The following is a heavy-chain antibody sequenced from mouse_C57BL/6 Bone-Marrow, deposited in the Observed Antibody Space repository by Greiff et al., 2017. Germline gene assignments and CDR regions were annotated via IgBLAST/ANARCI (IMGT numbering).Heavy chain of an antibody. V-gene: IGHV14-4*01. D-gene: IGHD1-1*01. CDR3: TTYYYGSSG. CDR2: IDPENGDT. CDR1: GFNIKDDY. Sequence: VQRVESGAELVRPGASVKLSCTASGFNIKDDYMHWVKQRPEQGLEWIGWIDPENGDTEYASKFQGKATITADTSSNTAYLQLSSLTSEDTAVYYCTTYYYGSSGWGQGTTLTVAS. J-gene: IGHJ2*01.